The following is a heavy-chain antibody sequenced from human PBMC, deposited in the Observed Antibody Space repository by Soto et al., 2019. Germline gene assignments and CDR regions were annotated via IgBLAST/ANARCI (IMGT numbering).Heavy chain of an antibody. Sequence: PGGSLRLSCAASGFTFSRYSINWVRQAPGKGLEWFSYITRDSSTISYADSVKGRFTVSRDNAKNSLYLQMNSLRDEDTAVYYCARVGRGVYGMDVWGQGTSVTVSS. CDR2: ITRDSSTI. D-gene: IGHD2-8*01. CDR3: ARVGRGVYGMDV. CDR1: GFTFSRYS. J-gene: IGHJ6*02. V-gene: IGHV3-48*02.